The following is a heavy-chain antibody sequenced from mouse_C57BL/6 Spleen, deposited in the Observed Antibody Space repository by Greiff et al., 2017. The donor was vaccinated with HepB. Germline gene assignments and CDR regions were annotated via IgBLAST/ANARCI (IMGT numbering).Heavy chain of an antibody. CDR3: ARAHPTDYYAMDY. Sequence: EVQLQESGPGMVKPSQSLSLTCTVTGYSITSGYDWHWIRHFPGNKLEWMGYISYSGSTNYNPSLKSRISITHDTSKNHFFLKLNSVTTEDTATYYCARAHPTDYYAMDYWGQGTSVTVSS. D-gene: IGHD4-1*02. CDR1: GYSITSGYD. V-gene: IGHV3-1*01. CDR2: ISYSGST. J-gene: IGHJ4*01.